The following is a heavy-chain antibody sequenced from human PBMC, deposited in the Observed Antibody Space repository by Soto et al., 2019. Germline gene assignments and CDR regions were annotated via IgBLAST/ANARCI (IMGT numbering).Heavy chain of an antibody. J-gene: IGHJ4*02. CDR2: ISGSGGST. Sequence: EVQLLESGGGLVEPGGSLRLSCAASGFTFSSYAMSWVRQAPGKGLEWVSAISGSGGSTYYADSVKGRFTISRDNSKNTLYLQMNSLRAEDTAVYYCAKDIDYGDYSENFDYWGQGTLVTVSS. CDR1: GFTFSSYA. CDR3: AKDIDYGDYSENFDY. D-gene: IGHD4-17*01. V-gene: IGHV3-23*01.